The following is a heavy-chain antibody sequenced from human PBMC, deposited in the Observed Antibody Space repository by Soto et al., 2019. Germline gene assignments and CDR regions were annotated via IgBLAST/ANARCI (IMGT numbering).Heavy chain of an antibody. V-gene: IGHV4-34*01. D-gene: IGHD2-2*01. CDR2: INHSGST. CDR1: GGSFSGYY. CDR3: ARGGIVVVPAAMKNRGWFDP. J-gene: IGHJ5*02. Sequence: QVQLQQWGAGLLKPSETLSLTCAVYGGSFSGYYWSWIRQPPGKGLEWIGEINHSGSTNYNPSLKSRVTISVDTSKNPFSLKLSSVTAADTAVYYCARGGIVVVPAAMKNRGWFDPWGQGTLVTVSS.